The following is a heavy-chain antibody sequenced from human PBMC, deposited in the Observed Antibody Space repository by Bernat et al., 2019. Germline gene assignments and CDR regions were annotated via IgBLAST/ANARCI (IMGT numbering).Heavy chain of an antibody. J-gene: IGHJ3*02. D-gene: IGHD3-10*01. Sequence: QVQLQESGPGLVKPSQTLSLTCTVSGGSISSGDYYWSWIRQPPGKGLEWIGYIYYSGSTYYNPSLKSRVTISVDTSKNQFSLKLSSVTAADTAVYYCAKSLKHSITMVRGVHGHAFDIWGQGTMVTVSS. CDR2: IYYSGST. CDR3: AKSLKHSITMVRGVHGHAFDI. V-gene: IGHV4-30-4*01. CDR1: GGSISSGDYY.